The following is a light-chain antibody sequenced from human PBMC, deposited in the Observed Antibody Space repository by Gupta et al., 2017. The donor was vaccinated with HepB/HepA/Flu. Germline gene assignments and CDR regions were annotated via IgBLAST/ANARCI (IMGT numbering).Light chain of an antibody. CDR2: DAS. V-gene: IGKV3-11*01. CDR1: QSISYF. CDR3: QRRSDCPYA. J-gene: IGKJ3*01. Sequence: EIVFTQSPATLSLSPGERATLSCRASQSISYFLAWYQQKPGQAPRLLVYDASNRASGIPARFSGSASAAYFPLTISILAPDDFAVYYCQRRSDCPYAFGHGTRADIK.